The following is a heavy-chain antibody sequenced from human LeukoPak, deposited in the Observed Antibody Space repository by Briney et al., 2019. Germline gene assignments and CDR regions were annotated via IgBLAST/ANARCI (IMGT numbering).Heavy chain of an antibody. J-gene: IGHJ3*02. Sequence: GGSLRLSCAAFGFTVSVNYMSWVRQAPGKGLECVSVIYSGGNTYYADSVKGRFTISRDNSKNTLYLQMGSLRAEDMAVYYCARRAPFAFDIWGQGTMVTVSS. CDR2: IYSGGNT. CDR1: GFTVSVNY. V-gene: IGHV3-66*01. CDR3: ARRAPFAFDI.